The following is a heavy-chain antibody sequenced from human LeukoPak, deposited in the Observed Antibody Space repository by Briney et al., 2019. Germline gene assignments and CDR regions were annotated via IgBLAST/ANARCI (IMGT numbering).Heavy chain of an antibody. CDR1: GFTFSSYD. J-gene: IGHJ4*02. Sequence: GGSLRLSCAASGFTFSSYDMHWVRQATGKGLEWVSAIGTAGDTYYPGSVKGRFTISRENAKNSLYLQMNSLRAEDTAVYYCAKDKGYSSGWFSPAFDYWGQGTLVTVSS. CDR3: AKDKGYSSGWFSPAFDY. D-gene: IGHD6-19*01. V-gene: IGHV3-13*01. CDR2: IGTAGDT.